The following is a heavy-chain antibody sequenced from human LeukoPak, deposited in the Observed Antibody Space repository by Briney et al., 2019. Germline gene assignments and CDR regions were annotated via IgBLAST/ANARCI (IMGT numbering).Heavy chain of an antibody. V-gene: IGHV4-34*01. CDR1: GGSFSGYY. D-gene: IGHD5-18*01. Sequence: SETLSLTCAVYGGSFSGYYWSWIRQPPGKGLEWIGEINHSGSTNYNPSLKSRVTISVDTSKNQFSLKLSSVTTADTAVYYGARGRGYNAFDIWGQGTMVTVSS. CDR2: INHSGST. CDR3: ARGRGYNAFDI. J-gene: IGHJ3*02.